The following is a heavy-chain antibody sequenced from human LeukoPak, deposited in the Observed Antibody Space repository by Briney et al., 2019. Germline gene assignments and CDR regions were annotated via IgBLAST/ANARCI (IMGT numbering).Heavy chain of an antibody. CDR1: GGSINSYY. V-gene: IGHV4-39*07. J-gene: IGHJ6*03. CDR2: IYYSGST. CDR3: ARDGLRGYSYGYSYYYYYYYMDV. Sequence: SETLSLTCTVSGGSINSYYWGWIRQPPGKGLEWIGSIYYSGSTYYNPSLKSRVTISVDTSKNQFSLKLSSVTAADTAVYYCARDGLRGYSYGYSYYYYYYYMDVWGKGTTVTVSS. D-gene: IGHD5-18*01.